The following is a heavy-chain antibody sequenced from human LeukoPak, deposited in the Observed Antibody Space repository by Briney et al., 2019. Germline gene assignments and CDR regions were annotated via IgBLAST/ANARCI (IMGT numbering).Heavy chain of an antibody. V-gene: IGHV4-31*03. J-gene: IGHJ5*02. D-gene: IGHD2-2*01. CDR1: GGSISSGGYY. Sequence: PSQTLSLTCTVSGGSISSGGYYWSWIRQHPGKGLEWIGYIYYSGSTYYNPSLKSRVTISVDTSQNQFSLKLSSVTAADTAVYYCARLLVVVPAAIRGPLGWFDPWGQGTLVTVSS. CDR2: IYYSGST. CDR3: ARLLVVVPAAIRGPLGWFDP.